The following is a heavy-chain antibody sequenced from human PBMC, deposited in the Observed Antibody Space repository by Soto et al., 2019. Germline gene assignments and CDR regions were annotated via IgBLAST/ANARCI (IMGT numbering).Heavy chain of an antibody. J-gene: IGHJ4*02. CDR1: GFIFSSYG. CDR3: AKGIRSSSSPFDY. D-gene: IGHD6-6*01. Sequence: GGSLRLSCAASGFIFSSYGMHWVRQAPGKGLEWVAVISYDGSNKYYADSVKGRFTISRDNSKNTLYLQMNSLRAEDTAVYYCAKGIRSSSSPFDYWGQGTLVTVSS. CDR2: ISYDGSNK. V-gene: IGHV3-30*18.